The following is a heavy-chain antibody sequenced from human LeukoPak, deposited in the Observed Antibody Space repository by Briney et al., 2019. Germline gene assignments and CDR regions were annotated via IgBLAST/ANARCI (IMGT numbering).Heavy chain of an antibody. V-gene: IGHV3-30*04. J-gene: IGHJ4*02. D-gene: IGHD2-2*01. CDR2: IPYDGSQN. CDR3: AREGHFKAQHLFDY. CDR1: DFPFIGYT. Sequence: SGGSLRLSCAASDFPFIGYTMHWVRQAPGKGLEWVAGIPYDGSQNSYADSVKGRFSISRDNSKSALYLQLSSLRPEDTAVYYCAREGHFKAQHLFDYWGQGTMVTVSS.